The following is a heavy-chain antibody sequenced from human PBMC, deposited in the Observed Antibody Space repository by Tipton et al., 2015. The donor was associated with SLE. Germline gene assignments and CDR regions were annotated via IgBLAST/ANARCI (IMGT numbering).Heavy chain of an antibody. Sequence: FAKGRFTISRDNAKNTLYLQMNSLRAVDTAVYYCARGHWAGDLYYFDYWGQGTLVTVSS. D-gene: IGHD7-27*01. V-gene: IGHV3-74*01. J-gene: IGHJ4*02. CDR3: ARGHWAGDLYYFDY.